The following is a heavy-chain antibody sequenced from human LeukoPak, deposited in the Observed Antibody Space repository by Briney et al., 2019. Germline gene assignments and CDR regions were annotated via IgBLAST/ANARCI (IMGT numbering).Heavy chain of an antibody. CDR2: FDPEDGET. Sequence: ASVNVSFKVSGYTFTDYYMHWVKQAPGKGREWMGVFDPEDGETIYAEKFQGRVTITADTSTDPAYMELSSMRSEDTAVYYCAMIRRFWSGSPVDYMDVWGKGTTVTVSS. V-gene: IGHV1-69-2*01. CDR3: AMIRRFWSGSPVDYMDV. D-gene: IGHD3-3*01. CDR1: GYTFTDYY. J-gene: IGHJ6*03.